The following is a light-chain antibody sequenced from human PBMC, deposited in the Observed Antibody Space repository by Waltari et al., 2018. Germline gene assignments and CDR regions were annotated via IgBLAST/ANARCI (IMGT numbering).Light chain of an antibody. CDR1: QIFTSSS. Sequence: EIVLTQSPGTLSLSPGERATLSCRASQIFTSSSLAWYQQKPGQAPRLLIYGASSRATGIPDRFSGSGSGTDFTLTISRLEPADFAVYYCQQYDTLPPMTFGQGTKVEIK. CDR3: QQYDTLPPMT. V-gene: IGKV3-20*01. CDR2: GAS. J-gene: IGKJ1*01.